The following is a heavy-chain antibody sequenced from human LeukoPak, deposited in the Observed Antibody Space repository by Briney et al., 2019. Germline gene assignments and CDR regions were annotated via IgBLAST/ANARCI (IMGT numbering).Heavy chain of an antibody. J-gene: IGHJ4*02. CDR2: IIPIFGTA. D-gene: IGHD1-1*01. Sequence: SVKVSCKASGGTFSSYAISWVRQAPGQGLEWMGGIIPIFGTANYAQKFQGRVTMTRDTSISTAYMELSRLRSDDTAVYYCASVGYEVYWGQGTLVTVSS. CDR3: ASVGYEVY. V-gene: IGHV1-69*05. CDR1: GGTFSSYA.